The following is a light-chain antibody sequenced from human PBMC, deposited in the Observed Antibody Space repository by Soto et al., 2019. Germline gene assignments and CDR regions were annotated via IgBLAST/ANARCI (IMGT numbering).Light chain of an antibody. Sequence: QSALSQPPSASGSPGQSVTISCTGTSSDVGGYNYVSWYQQDPGKAPKLIIYEVTKRPSGVPDRFSGSKSGSTASLTVSGLQAEDDSDYYCSSYAGSNNLVFGGGTKLTVL. V-gene: IGLV2-8*01. CDR1: SSDVGGYNY. CDR3: SSYAGSNNLV. CDR2: EVT. J-gene: IGLJ2*01.